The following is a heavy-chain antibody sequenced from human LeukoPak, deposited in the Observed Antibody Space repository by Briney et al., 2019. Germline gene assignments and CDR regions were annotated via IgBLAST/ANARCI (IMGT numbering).Heavy chain of an antibody. CDR3: ARIGTTTRGPAGLDV. CDR2: IASGGGANR. V-gene: IGHV3-48*03. J-gene: IGHJ6*02. D-gene: IGHD2/OR15-2a*01. Sequence: GGSLRLSCAASGFTSSSYEMNWVRQAPGKGLEWVSYIASGGGANRFYSESVKGRFTISRDNAKNSLYLHMNSLRAEDTGVYYCARIGTTTRGPAGLDVWGQGTTVTASS. CDR1: GFTSSSYE.